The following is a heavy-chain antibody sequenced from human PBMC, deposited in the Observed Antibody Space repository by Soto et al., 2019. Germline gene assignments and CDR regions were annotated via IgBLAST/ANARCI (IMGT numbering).Heavy chain of an antibody. J-gene: IGHJ5*02. CDR2: INHSGST. CDR3: ATSPGIAVAGALSNWFDP. Sequence: PSETLSLTCTVSGGSISSYYWSWIRQPPGKGLEWIGYINHSGSTNYNPSLKSRVTISVDTSKNQFSLKLSSVTAADTAVYYCATSPGIAVAGALSNWFDPWGQGTLVTVSS. V-gene: IGHV4-59*12. CDR1: GGSISSYY. D-gene: IGHD6-19*01.